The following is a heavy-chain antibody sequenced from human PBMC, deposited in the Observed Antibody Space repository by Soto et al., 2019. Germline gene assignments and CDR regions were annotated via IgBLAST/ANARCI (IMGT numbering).Heavy chain of an antibody. D-gene: IGHD6-6*01. CDR3: AKPWVPSTPDRPPRFDY. CDR2: ISDSGDST. Sequence: TGGSVRLSCAASEFTFSTYAMTWVRQAPGRGLQWVATISDSGDSTYYADSVQGYFTISRDNYRNPLYLQMNNLRAEDTALYYCAKPWVPSTPDRPPRFDYWGRGTLVTVSS. CDR1: EFTFSTYA. V-gene: IGHV3-23*01. J-gene: IGHJ4*02.